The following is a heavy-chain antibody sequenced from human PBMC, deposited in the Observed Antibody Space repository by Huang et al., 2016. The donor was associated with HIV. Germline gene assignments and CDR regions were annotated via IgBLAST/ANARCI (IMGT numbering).Heavy chain of an antibody. J-gene: IGHJ4*02. Sequence: QVQLQQWGAGLLKPSGALSLKCAVYGGSLRDHYWTWIRLSPGKRLEWIGELNHRGLSTYNPSRRSRVTMSVDMSKNQFSLNWTSLTAADTAVYYCARPRMTATSSDSTWSFFDSWGQGTVVIVSS. D-gene: IGHD2-21*02. CDR3: ARPRMTATSSDSTWSFFDS. CDR2: LNHRGLS. CDR1: GGSLRDHY. V-gene: IGHV4-34*02.